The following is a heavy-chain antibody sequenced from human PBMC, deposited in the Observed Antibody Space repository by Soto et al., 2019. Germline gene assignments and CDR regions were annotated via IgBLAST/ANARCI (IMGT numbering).Heavy chain of an antibody. V-gene: IGHV3-48*01. CDR2: ISSSSSVI. CDR1: GFILSDCA. CDR3: ARDLSWGSNWYYYMDV. D-gene: IGHD7-27*01. Sequence: GGSLRLSCATSGFILSDCAMNWVSQAPGKGLEWVSYISSSSSVIDYADSVKGRFTVSRDNARNSLYLQMNSLRAEDTAVYYCARDLSWGSNWYYYMDVWGKGTTVTVSS. J-gene: IGHJ6*03.